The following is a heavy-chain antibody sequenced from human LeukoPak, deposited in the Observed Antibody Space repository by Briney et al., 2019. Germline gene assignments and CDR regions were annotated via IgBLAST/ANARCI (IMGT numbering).Heavy chain of an antibody. V-gene: IGHV1-69*06. J-gene: IGHJ6*04. CDR3: AVDILTGYFSNGYGMDV. D-gene: IGHD3-9*01. CDR2: IIPIFGTA. CDR1: GGTFSSYA. Sequence: ASVKVSCKASGGTFSSYAISWVRQAPGQGLEWMGGIIPIFGTANYAQKFQGRVTINADKSTSTAYMELSSLRSEDTAVYYCAVDILTGYFSNGYGMDVWGKGTTVTVSS.